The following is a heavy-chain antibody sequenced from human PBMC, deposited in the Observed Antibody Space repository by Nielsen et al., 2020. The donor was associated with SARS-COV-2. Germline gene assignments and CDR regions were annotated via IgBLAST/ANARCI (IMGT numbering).Heavy chain of an antibody. Sequence: GGSLRLSCEASGISFSSYGVHWVRQAPGKGLEWVAVISSDGSNYYFGDSVKGRVTVSRDNSRNTVFLQMSSPRAEDTAVYYCARGDPITTLTNLDSWGQGTLVTVSS. D-gene: IGHD3-10*01. CDR3: ARGDPITTLTNLDS. V-gene: IGHV3-30*03. CDR2: ISSDGSNY. CDR1: GISFSSYG. J-gene: IGHJ4*02.